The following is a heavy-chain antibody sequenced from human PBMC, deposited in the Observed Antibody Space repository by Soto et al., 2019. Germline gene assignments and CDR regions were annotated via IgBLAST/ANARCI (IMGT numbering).Heavy chain of an antibody. CDR2: IYYSGST. CDR3: ARSRGYSYGYLNWFDP. V-gene: IGHV4-31*03. CDR1: GGSISSGGYY. Sequence: KTSETLSLTCTVSGGSISSGGYYWSWIRQHPGKGLEWIGYIYYSGSTYYNPSLKSRVTISVDTSKNQFSLKLSSVTAADTAVYYWARSRGYSYGYLNWFDPWGQGTLVTVSS. J-gene: IGHJ5*02. D-gene: IGHD5-18*01.